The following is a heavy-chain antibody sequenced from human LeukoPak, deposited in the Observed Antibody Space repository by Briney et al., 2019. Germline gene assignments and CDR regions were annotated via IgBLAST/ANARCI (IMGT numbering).Heavy chain of an antibody. J-gene: IGHJ5*02. CDR2: IYPSGST. Sequence: SETLSLTCTVSGGSISSSIYYWGWIRQPPGKGLEWIGEIYPSGSTYYYPSLKSRVTISLDTSKNQFSLKLSSVTAADTAVYYCARAYFSSWYMNWFDPWGQGTLVTVSS. CDR3: ARAYFSSWYMNWFDP. CDR1: GGSISSSIYY. D-gene: IGHD6-13*01. V-gene: IGHV4-39*07.